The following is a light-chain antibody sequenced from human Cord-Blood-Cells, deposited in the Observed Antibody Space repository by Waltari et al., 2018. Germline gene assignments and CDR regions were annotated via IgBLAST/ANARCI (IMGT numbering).Light chain of an antibody. V-gene: IGLV2-11*01. CDR3: CSYAGSYTLV. CDR1: SSDVGGYNY. J-gene: IGLJ2*01. CDR2: DVS. Sequence: QSALTQPRSVSGSPGQSVTISCTGTSSDVGGYNYASWYQQHPSKAPKLMIDDVSKRPRGVPGRFSGTKSGNTASLTISGLQAEDEADYDGCSYAGSYTLVVGGGTKLSV.